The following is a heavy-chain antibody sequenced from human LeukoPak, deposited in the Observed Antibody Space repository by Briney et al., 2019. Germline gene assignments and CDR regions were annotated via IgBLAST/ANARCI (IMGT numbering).Heavy chain of an antibody. D-gene: IGHD6-6*01. Sequence: SVKVSCEASRGTFSSYTISWVRQAPGQGLEWMGRIIPILGIANYAQKFQGRVTITADKSTSTAYMEPSSLRSEDTAVYYCARGGYSSSSYWFDPWGQGTLVTVSS. CDR3: ARGGYSSSSYWFDP. V-gene: IGHV1-69*02. CDR1: RGTFSSYT. J-gene: IGHJ5*02. CDR2: IIPILGIA.